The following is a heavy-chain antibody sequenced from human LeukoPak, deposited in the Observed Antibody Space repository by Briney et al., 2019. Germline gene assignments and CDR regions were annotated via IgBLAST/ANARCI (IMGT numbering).Heavy chain of an antibody. CDR1: GYTFTGYY. J-gene: IGHJ4*02. D-gene: IGHD5-12*01. V-gene: IGHV1-2*04. CDR2: INPNSGGT. CDR3: AAVPWGVATITLIDY. Sequence: ASVKVSCKASGYTFTGYYMHWVRQAPGQGLEWMGWINPNSGGTNYAQKFQGWVTMTRDTSISTAYMELSRLRSDDTAVYYCAAVPWGVATITLIDYWGQGTLVTVSS.